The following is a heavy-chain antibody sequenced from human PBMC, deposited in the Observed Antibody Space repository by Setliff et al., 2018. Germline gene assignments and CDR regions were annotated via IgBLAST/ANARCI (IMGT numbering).Heavy chain of an antibody. CDR3: RQWFGELSRDY. J-gene: IGHJ4*02. D-gene: IGHD3-10*01. V-gene: IGHV3-53*01. Sequence: PGGSLRLSCAASGFTVSSNDMGWVRQAPGKGLEWIALLYGGGDTFYADSVKGRFTISGDSSKNAVYLQMNSLRADDTAVYYCRQWFGELSRDYWGPGTLVTVSS. CDR2: LYGGGDT. CDR1: GFTVSSND.